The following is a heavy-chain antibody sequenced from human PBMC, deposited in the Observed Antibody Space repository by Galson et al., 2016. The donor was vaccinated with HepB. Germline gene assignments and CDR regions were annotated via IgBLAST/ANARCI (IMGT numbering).Heavy chain of an antibody. CDR3: ARESDSSSWYVVDY. Sequence: SLRLSCAASGFTFNNYGMTWVRQAPGKGLEVVSSISRSGDSTDYADSMKGRFIISRDNTKNTLSLQMNSLRAEDTAVYYCARESDSSSWYVVDYWGQGTLVTV. J-gene: IGHJ4*02. CDR2: ISRSGDST. V-gene: IGHV3-23*01. CDR1: GFTFNNYG. D-gene: IGHD6-13*01.